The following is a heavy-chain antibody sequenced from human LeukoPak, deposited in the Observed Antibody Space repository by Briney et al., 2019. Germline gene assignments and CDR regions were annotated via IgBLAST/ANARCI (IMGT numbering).Heavy chain of an antibody. CDR3: ARDLIVGATMDAFDI. CDR1: GFRFSSYA. V-gene: IGHV3-23*01. J-gene: IGHJ3*02. CDR2: ISGSGVST. D-gene: IGHD1-26*01. Sequence: SGGSLRLSCAASGFRFSSYAMSWVRQAPGKGLEWVSAISGSGVSTYYADSVKGRFTVSRDNSKNTLYLQMSSLRAEDTAVYYCARDLIVGATMDAFDIWGQGTMVTVSS.